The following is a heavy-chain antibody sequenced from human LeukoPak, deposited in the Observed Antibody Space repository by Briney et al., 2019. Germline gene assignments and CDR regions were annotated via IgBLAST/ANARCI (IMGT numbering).Heavy chain of an antibody. CDR3: AKSSTSPPRDYYYYMDV. CDR1: GFTFSSYG. D-gene: IGHD2-2*01. J-gene: IGHJ6*03. Sequence: PGGSLRLSCAASGFTFSSYGMHWVRQAPGKGLEWVAVIWYDGSNKYYADSVKGRFTISRDNSKNTLYLQMNSLRAEDTAVYYCAKSSTSPPRDYYYYMDVWGKGTTVTVSS. CDR2: IWYDGSNK. V-gene: IGHV3-33*06.